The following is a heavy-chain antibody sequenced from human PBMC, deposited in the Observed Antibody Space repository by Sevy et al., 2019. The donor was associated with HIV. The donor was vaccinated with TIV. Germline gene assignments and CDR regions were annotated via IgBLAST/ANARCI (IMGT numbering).Heavy chain of an antibody. CDR1: GYTFSDYQ. CDR3: ARVRPSGYGVYHY. Sequence: ASVKVSCKASGYTFSDYQMHWVRQAPGQGLEWVGWINPKTGGTHFAQRFQGRVTLTRDASISTAYMELSSLRSDDTALYYCARVRPSGYGVYHYWGQGTLVTVSS. V-gene: IGHV1-2*02. J-gene: IGHJ4*02. CDR2: INPKTGGT. D-gene: IGHD4-17*01.